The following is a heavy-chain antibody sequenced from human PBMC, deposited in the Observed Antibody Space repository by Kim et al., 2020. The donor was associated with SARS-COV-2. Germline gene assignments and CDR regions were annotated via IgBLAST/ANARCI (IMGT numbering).Heavy chain of an antibody. CDR3: ARSPPYYYDSSGYN. CDR2: IKQDGSEK. D-gene: IGHD3-22*01. Sequence: GGSLRLSCAASGFTFSSYCMSWVRQAPGKGLEWVANIKQDGSEKYYVDSVKGRFTISRDNAKNSLYLQMNSLRAEDTAVYYCARSPPYYYDSSGYNWGQGTLVTVSS. J-gene: IGHJ4*02. CDR1: GFTFSSYC. V-gene: IGHV3-7*01.